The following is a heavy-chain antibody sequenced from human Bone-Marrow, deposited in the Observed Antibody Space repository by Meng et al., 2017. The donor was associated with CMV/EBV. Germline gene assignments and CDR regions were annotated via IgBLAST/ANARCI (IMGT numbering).Heavy chain of an antibody. CDR2: INPNSGGT. V-gene: IGHV1-2*02. CDR3: ARDLRKGLRRGSYDYFDY. D-gene: IGHD1-26*01. CDR1: GGTFSSYA. Sequence: ASVKVSCKASGGTFSSYAISWVRQAPGQGLEWMGWINPNSGGTNYAQKFQGRVTMTRDTSISTAYMELSRLRSDDTAVYYCARDLRKGLRRGSYDYFDYWGQGTLVTVSS. J-gene: IGHJ4*02.